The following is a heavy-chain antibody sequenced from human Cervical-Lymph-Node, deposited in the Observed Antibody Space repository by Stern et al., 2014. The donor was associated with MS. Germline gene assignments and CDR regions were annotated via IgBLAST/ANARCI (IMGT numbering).Heavy chain of an antibody. CDR1: GFTFTSSA. J-gene: IGHJ3*02. CDR2: IVVGSGNT. Sequence: QMQLVQSGPEVKKPGSSVKVSCKASGFTFTSSAVQWVRQARGQRLEWIGLIVVGSGNTNYAQKMQDRGTITRDMSTSTAYMELSSLRSEDTAVYYCAAEPMYYSDSVGAFDIWGQGTMVTVSS. V-gene: IGHV1-58*01. CDR3: AAEPMYYSDSVGAFDI. D-gene: IGHD3-22*01.